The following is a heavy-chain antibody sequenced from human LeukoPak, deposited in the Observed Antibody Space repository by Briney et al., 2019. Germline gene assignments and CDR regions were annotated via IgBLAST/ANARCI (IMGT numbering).Heavy chain of an antibody. CDR3: ANRDYDILTGYPY. V-gene: IGHV3-66*03. Sequence: GGSLRLSCTVSGFTVSSNSMSWVRQAPGKGLEWVSFIYSGSTHYSDSVKGRFTISRDNSKNTLYLQMNSLRAEDTAVYYCANRDYDILTGYPYWGQGTLVTVSS. CDR1: GFTVSSNS. D-gene: IGHD3-9*01. CDR2: IYSGST. J-gene: IGHJ4*02.